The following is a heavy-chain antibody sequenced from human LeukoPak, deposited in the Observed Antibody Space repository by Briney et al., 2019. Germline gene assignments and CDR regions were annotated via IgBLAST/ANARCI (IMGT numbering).Heavy chain of an antibody. CDR1: GFSFSTYS. V-gene: IGHV3-21*06. CDR2: ITSSSTYI. Sequence: YPGGSLRLSCAASGFSFSTYSMNWVRQAPGKGLEWVSDITSSSTYIWYADSVKGRFTISRDDAKNLLYLQMNSLRAEDTAVYYCARDRGAATGTVSLDYWGQGTLVTVSS. D-gene: IGHD1-1*01. CDR3: ARDRGAATGTVSLDY. J-gene: IGHJ4*02.